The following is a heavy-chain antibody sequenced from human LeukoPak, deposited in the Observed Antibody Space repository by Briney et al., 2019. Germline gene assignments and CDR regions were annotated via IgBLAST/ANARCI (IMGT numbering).Heavy chain of an antibody. J-gene: IGHJ4*02. CDR1: GFPFSDFA. CDR3: VRRGDASSGWGDHDF. Sequence: GGPLSLSCAVSGFPFSDFAMSWVRQAPGKGLEWVSTIGGSGDKTFYADSVKGRFTISRDNSKNMVHLQMNSLTGEDTALYYCVRRGDASSGWGDHDFWGQGALVTVSS. D-gene: IGHD6-19*01. V-gene: IGHV3-23*01. CDR2: IGGSGDKT.